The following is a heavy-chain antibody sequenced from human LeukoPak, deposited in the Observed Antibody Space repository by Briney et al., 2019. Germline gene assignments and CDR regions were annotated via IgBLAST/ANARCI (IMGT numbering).Heavy chain of an antibody. CDR1: GGSISSGSYY. V-gene: IGHV4-61*02. CDR2: IYTSGST. CDR3: ARDGAQTTALGYYYYYYMDV. Sequence: SETLSLTCTVSGGSISSGSYYWSWIRQPAGKGLEWIGRIYTSGSTNYNPSLKSRVTISVDTSKKHFSLNLSSVTAADTAVYYCARDGAQTTALGYYYYYYMDVWGKGTTVTVSS. J-gene: IGHJ6*03. D-gene: IGHD1-1*01.